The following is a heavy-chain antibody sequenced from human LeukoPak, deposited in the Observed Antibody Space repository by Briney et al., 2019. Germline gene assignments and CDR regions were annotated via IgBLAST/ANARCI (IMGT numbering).Heavy chain of an antibody. V-gene: IGHV1-2*02. CDR1: RYIFTDYF. CDR3: ARGHSRYSLHI. CDR2: INPNTGGT. D-gene: IGHD5-18*01. J-gene: IGHJ3*02. Sequence: ASVKVSCKASRYIFTDYFLHWVRQAPGQGVEWVAWINPNTGGTNYAQMFQGRVTMTRDTSISTGYMDLSSLRSDDTAVYYCARGHSRYSLHIWGQGTRVTVSS.